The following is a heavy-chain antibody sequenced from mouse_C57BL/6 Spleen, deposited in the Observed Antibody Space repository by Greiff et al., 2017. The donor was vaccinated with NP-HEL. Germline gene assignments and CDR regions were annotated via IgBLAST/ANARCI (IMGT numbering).Heavy chain of an antibody. J-gene: IGHJ1*03. CDR2: ISDGGSYT. V-gene: IGHV5-4*01. Sequence: EVQLVESGGGLVKPGGSLKLSCAASGFTFSSYAMSWVRQTPEKRLEWVATISDGGSYTYYPDNVKGRFTISRDNAKNNLYLQMSHLKSEDTAMYYCARDRPDYFDVWGTGTTVTVSS. CDR3: ARDRPDYFDV. CDR1: GFTFSSYA.